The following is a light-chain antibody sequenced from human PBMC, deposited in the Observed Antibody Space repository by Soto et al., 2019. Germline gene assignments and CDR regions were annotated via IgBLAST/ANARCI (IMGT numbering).Light chain of an antibody. V-gene: IGKV3-20*01. CDR1: RSFASSY. CDR2: AAS. CDR3: QQYGSSPPST. Sequence: DMVLTQSPGTLSLSAGERATLSCRASRSFASSYLGWYQQKPGQAPRLLLYAASKRATGIPDRFSGSGSGTDFTLTINRLEPEDSAVYYCQQYGSSPPSTVGQGTKVDTK. J-gene: IGKJ2*01.